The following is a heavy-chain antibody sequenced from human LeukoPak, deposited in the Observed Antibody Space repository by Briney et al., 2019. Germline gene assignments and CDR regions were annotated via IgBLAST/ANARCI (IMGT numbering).Heavy chain of an antibody. CDR1: GFTFSSYE. D-gene: IGHD3-22*01. J-gene: IGHJ6*03. V-gene: IGHV3-48*03. CDR3: VYDSSGSEGGLYVDV. Sequence: GGSLRLSCAASGFTFSSYEMNWVRQAPGKGLEWVSYISGSGSTRYYTDSVKGRFTISRDNAKNSLYLQMNSLRAEDTAVYYCVYDSSGSEGGLYVDVWGKGTTVTVSS. CDR2: ISGSGSTR.